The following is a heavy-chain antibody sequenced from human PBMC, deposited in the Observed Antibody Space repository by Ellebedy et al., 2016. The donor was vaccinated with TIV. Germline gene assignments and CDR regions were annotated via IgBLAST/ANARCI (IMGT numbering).Heavy chain of an antibody. J-gene: IGHJ4*02. CDR1: GSTFSNYW. CDR2: INSDGSSI. Sequence: GESLKISCAASGSTFSNYWMHWVRQAPGKGLVWVSRINSDGSSISYADSVKGRFTISRDNAKNTLYLQMNSLRAEDTAVYYCARIGGGLYYYDTTGYWLWGQGTLVTVSS. D-gene: IGHD3-22*01. CDR3: ARIGGGLYYYDTTGYWL. V-gene: IGHV3-74*01.